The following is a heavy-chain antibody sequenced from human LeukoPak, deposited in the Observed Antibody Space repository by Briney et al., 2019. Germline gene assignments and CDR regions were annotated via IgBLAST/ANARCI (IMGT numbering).Heavy chain of an antibody. J-gene: IGHJ4*02. V-gene: IGHV3-30*02. CDR2: IRYRASDK. CDR1: GFTFSYYG. Sequence: GGSLRLSCAASGFTFSYYGMHWVRQPPGKGLEWVAFIRYRASDKYYADSVKGRFTISRDNAKNSLYLQMSSLRAEDTALYYCARDHPLISATGSFDYWGQGTLVTVSS. D-gene: IGHD6-13*01. CDR3: ARDHPLISATGSFDY.